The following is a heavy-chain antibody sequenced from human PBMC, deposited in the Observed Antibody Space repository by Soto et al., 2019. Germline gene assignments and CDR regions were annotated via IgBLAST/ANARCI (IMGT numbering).Heavy chain of an antibody. V-gene: IGHV1-18*04. CDR1: GYTFTSYG. CDR2: ISAYNGNT. J-gene: IGHJ6*02. CDR3: AREGIVTAFYYYGMDV. D-gene: IGHD2-21*02. Sequence: QVQLVQSGAEVKKPGASVKVSCKASGYTFTSYGISWVRQAPGQGLEWMGWISAYNGNTNYAQKLQGRGTMNTDTSTSTAYMELRSRRSDDTAVYYWAREGIVTAFYYYGMDVWGQGTTVTVSS.